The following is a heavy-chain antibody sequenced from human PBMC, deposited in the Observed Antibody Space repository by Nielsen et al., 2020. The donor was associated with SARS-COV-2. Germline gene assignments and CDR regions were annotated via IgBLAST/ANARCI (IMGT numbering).Heavy chain of an antibody. J-gene: IGHJ4*02. Sequence: SVKVSCKASGGTFSSYAISWVRQAPGQGLEWMGGIIPIFGTANYAQKFQGRVTITADKSTSTAYMELSSLRSEDTAVYYCARDFDCSSTSCHDYWGQGTLVTVSS. V-gene: IGHV1-69*06. CDR1: GGTFSSYA. CDR3: ARDFDCSSTSCHDY. D-gene: IGHD2-2*01. CDR2: IIPIFGTA.